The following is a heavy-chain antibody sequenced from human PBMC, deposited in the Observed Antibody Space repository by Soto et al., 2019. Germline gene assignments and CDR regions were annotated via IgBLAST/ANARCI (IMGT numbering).Heavy chain of an antibody. CDR3: ASFSSRTGWYNVRFDY. V-gene: IGHV3-30-3*01. Sequence: GGSLRLSCAASGFTFSSYAMHWVRQAPGKGLEWVAVISYDGSNKYYADSVKGRFTISRDNSKNTLYLQMNSLRAEDTAVYYCASFSSRTGWYNVRFDYWGQGTLVTVSS. D-gene: IGHD3-10*02. CDR1: GFTFSSYA. CDR2: ISYDGSNK. J-gene: IGHJ4*02.